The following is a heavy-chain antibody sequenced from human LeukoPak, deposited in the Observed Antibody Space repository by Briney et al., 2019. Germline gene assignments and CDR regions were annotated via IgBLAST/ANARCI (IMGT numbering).Heavy chain of an antibody. CDR1: GFTFSNYA. D-gene: IGHD6-6*01. J-gene: IGHJ4*02. CDR3: AKDLEQLVFDY. Sequence: GGSLRLSCAASGFTFSNYAMSWVRQAPGKGLEWVSVISGSGGSTYYADSVKGRFTISRDNSKNTLYLQMNSLRAEDTAVYYCAKDLEQLVFDYWGQGTLVTVSS. V-gene: IGHV3-23*01. CDR2: ISGSGGST.